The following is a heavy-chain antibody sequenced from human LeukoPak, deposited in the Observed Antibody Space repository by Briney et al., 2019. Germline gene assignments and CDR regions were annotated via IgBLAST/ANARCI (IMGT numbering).Heavy chain of an antibody. CDR2: INSDGSST. CDR1: GFTFSSYW. D-gene: IGHD3-22*01. Sequence: PGGSLRLSCAASGFTFSSYWMHWVRQAPGKGLVWVSRINSDGSSTSYADSVKGRFTISRDNAKNTLHLQMNSLRAEDTAVYYCAREGEYYYDSSGYNYWGQGTPVTVSS. V-gene: IGHV3-74*01. CDR3: AREGEYYYDSSGYNY. J-gene: IGHJ4*02.